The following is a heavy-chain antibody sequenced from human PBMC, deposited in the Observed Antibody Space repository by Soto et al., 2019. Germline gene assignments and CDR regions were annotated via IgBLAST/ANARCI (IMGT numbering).Heavy chain of an antibody. D-gene: IGHD1-1*01. J-gene: IGHJ3*02. Sequence: GGSLRLSCAASGLTFSDSAIHWVRQAAGKGLEYVSAISYKGDTTYYANSVKGRFTISRDNSKNTLYLQMGSLRAEDMAVYYCARVSGLGQAAFDIWGQGTMVTV. CDR1: GLTFSDSA. V-gene: IGHV3-64*01. CDR2: ISYKGDTT. CDR3: ARVSGLGQAAFDI.